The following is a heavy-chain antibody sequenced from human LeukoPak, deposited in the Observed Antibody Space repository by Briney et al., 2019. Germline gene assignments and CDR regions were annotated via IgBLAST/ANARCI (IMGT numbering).Heavy chain of an antibody. CDR2: IKQVGSEK. CDR3: AKGYYYDSSGYFDL. CDR1: GFTFSSYW. J-gene: IGHJ2*01. Sequence: GGSLRLSCAASGFTFSSYWMSWVRQAPGKGLEWVANIKQVGSEKYYVDSVKGRFTISRDNAKNSLYLQMNSLRAEDTAVYYCAKGYYYDSSGYFDLWGRGTLVTVSS. V-gene: IGHV3-7*03. D-gene: IGHD3-22*01.